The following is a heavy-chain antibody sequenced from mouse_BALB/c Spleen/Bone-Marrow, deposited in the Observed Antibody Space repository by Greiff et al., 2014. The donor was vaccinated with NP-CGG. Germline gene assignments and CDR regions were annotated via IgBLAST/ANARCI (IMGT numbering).Heavy chain of an antibody. D-gene: IGHD6-2*01. CDR3: ARGSPY. CDR2: INPGNGGT. Sequence: VQLQQSGAELVKPGASVKLSCKTSGYTFTNYYIYWVKQRPGQGLEWIGEINPGNGGTNFNERFKSKATLTVDKSSTTAYILLTSLTSEDSVVYYCARGSPYWGQGTLVTVSA. V-gene: IGHV1S81*02. CDR1: GYTFTNYY. J-gene: IGHJ3*01.